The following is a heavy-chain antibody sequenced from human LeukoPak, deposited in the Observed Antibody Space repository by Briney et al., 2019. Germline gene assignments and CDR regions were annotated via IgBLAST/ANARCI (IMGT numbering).Heavy chain of an antibody. CDR2: INPNSGGT. CDR3: ARELLDYYDSSGYASDAFDI. J-gene: IGHJ3*02. V-gene: IGHV1-2*02. D-gene: IGHD3-22*01. Sequence: KVSCKAXGYTFTGYYMHWVRQAPGQGLEWMGWINPNSGGTNYAQKFQGRVTMTRDTSISTAYMELSRLRSDDTAVYYCARELLDYYDSSGYASDAFDIWGQGTMVTVSS. CDR1: GYTFTGYY.